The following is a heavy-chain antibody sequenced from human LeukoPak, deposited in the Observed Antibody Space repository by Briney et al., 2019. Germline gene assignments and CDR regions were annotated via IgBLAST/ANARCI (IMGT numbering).Heavy chain of an antibody. J-gene: IGHJ4*02. Sequence: ASVKVTCKASGYTFTSYGISWVRQAPGQGLEWMGWLSAYNGNTNYAQKLQGRVTMTTDTSTSTAYMELRSLRSDDTAVYYCARDSIVVVPAALLYWGQGTLVTVSS. CDR3: ARDSIVVVPAALLY. CDR2: LSAYNGNT. CDR1: GYTFTSYG. D-gene: IGHD2-2*01. V-gene: IGHV1-18*01.